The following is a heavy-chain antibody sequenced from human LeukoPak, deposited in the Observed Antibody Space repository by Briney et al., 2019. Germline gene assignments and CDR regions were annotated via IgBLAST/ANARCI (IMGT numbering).Heavy chain of an antibody. Sequence: SETLSLTCTVSGGSTSSSNYYWGWIRQPPGKGLEWIGNVYYTGSTYYNPSLKSRVTISVDTSKSQFSLKLSSVTAADTAVYYCASSPRLTTSWFLFDSWGHGTLVTVSS. CDR1: GGSTSSSNYY. CDR3: ASSPRLTTSWFLFDS. D-gene: IGHD2-2*01. CDR2: VYYTGST. J-gene: IGHJ5*01. V-gene: IGHV4-39*01.